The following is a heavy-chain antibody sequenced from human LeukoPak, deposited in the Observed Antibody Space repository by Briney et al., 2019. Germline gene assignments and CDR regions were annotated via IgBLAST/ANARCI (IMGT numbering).Heavy chain of an antibody. V-gene: IGHV4-38-2*02. D-gene: IGHD5-12*01. CDR2: ILHTGRT. CDR3: ARDGGYPTTDEGFDP. CDR1: GYSIGRDYY. Sequence: SETLSLTCKVSGYSIGRDYYWAWLRQPPGKGLEWIGSILHTGRTVYNPSYESRLTISMDTSKNEFFLRLNSVTAADTAVYFCARDGGYPTTDEGFDPWGLGTLVTVSS. J-gene: IGHJ5*02.